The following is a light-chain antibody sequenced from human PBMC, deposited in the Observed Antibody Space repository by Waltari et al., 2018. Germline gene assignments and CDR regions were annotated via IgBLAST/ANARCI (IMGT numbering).Light chain of an antibody. CDR1: QSLGKNY. CDR3: QQYASSVLYT. V-gene: IGKV3-20*01. CDR2: GAS. J-gene: IGKJ2*01. Sequence: IVLTQSPGTLSLSPGDRASLSCKASQSLGKNYLAWYQHKPGQAPRLLIYGASSRAAGIPDRFSSSGSGTDVTLTISRLEPEDFAVYYCQQYASSVLYTFGQGTKLEIK.